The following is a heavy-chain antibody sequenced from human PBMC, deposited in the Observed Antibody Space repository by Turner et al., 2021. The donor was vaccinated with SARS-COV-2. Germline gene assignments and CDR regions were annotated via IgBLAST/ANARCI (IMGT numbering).Heavy chain of an antibody. J-gene: IGHJ6*02. V-gene: IGHV1-2*02. CDR2: INPNSGGT. Sequence: QLHLFRSGAGWKKPGAPVKFPCRPSDYPFSGYYIQWVRQAPGQGLEWMGWINPNSGGTNYAQKFQGRVTMTGDTSISTAYMELRRLRSDDTAVFYCARERIALAGYYYNGMDVWGQGTTVTVSS. CDR1: DYPFSGYY. D-gene: IGHD6-19*01. CDR3: ARERIALAGYYYNGMDV.